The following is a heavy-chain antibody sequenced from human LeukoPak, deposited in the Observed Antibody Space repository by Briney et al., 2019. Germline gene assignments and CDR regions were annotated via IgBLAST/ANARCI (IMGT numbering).Heavy chain of an antibody. CDR1: GFTFTNYG. J-gene: IGHJ4*02. Sequence: GGSLRLSCATSGFTFTNYGMHWVRRAPGRGLEWVAVIWYDGSNTYYTDSAKGRFTISRDNSKNTLYLQMNSLRVEDTAVYYCTREPVEVATLFSFDYWGQGTLVTVS. D-gene: IGHD5-24*01. CDR3: TREPVEVATLFSFDY. CDR2: IWYDGSNT. V-gene: IGHV3-33*01.